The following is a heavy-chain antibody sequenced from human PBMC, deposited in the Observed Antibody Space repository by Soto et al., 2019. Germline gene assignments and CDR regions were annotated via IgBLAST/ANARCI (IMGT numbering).Heavy chain of an antibody. Sequence: SESLSPPCTLSRCSLTRGGFYWGRIRQHPRKGLEWIGYIYNSGTTYYNPSLKSRVTISVDTSKNQFSLKLSSVTAADTAVYYCAREGGRYCTGGSCQVDYWGQGTLVTVSS. CDR2: IYNSGTT. CDR1: RCSLTRGGFY. J-gene: IGHJ4*02. V-gene: IGHV4-31*03. D-gene: IGHD2-15*01. CDR3: AREGGRYCTGGSCQVDY.